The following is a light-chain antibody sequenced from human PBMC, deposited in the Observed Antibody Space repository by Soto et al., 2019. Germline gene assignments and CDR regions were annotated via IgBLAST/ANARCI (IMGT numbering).Light chain of an antibody. V-gene: IGKV3-15*01. Sequence: IVMTQSPATLSVSPGERATLSCRASQSVSSNLAWYQQKPGQAPRLLIYGASTRATGVPARFSGSGSGTEFTLTISSLQSEDFAVYYCQQRSNWPPVFGPGTKVDIK. CDR2: GAS. J-gene: IGKJ3*01. CDR3: QQRSNWPPV. CDR1: QSVSSN.